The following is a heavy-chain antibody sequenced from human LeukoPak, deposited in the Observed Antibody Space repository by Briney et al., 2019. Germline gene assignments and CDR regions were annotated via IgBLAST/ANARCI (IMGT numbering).Heavy chain of an antibody. V-gene: IGHV3-74*01. CDR2: INTDGSST. Sequence: PGGSLRLSCAASGFTFSSYWMHWARQAPGKGLLWVSRINTDGSSTTYADSVKGRFTISRDNAKNTLYLQMNSLRAEDTAVYYCARGGVYSTSAVDYWGQGTLVTVSS. J-gene: IGHJ4*02. D-gene: IGHD6-6*01. CDR3: ARGGVYSTSAVDY. CDR1: GFTFSSYW.